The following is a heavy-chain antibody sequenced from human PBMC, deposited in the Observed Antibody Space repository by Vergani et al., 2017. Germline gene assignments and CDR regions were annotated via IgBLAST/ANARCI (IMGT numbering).Heavy chain of an antibody. J-gene: IGHJ4*02. CDR2: IIPIFGTA. CDR3: AGDPAGVTMETAFDD. V-gene: IGHV1-69*01. D-gene: IGHD4/OR15-4a*01. CDR1: GGTFSSYA. Sequence: QVQLVQSGAEVKKPGSSVKVSCKASGGTFSSYAISWVRQAPGQGLEWMGGIIPIFGTANYAQKFQGRVTITADESTSTAYMELSSLRSEDTAVCYCAGDPAGVTMETAFDDWGQGTLVTVSS.